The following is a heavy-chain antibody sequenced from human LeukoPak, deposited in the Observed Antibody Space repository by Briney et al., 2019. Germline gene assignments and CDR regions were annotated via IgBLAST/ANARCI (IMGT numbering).Heavy chain of an antibody. V-gene: IGHV1-18*01. CDR1: GYTFTSYG. CDR3: TSPGADSSGYYYYYGMDV. D-gene: IGHD3-22*01. CDR2: ISAYNGNT. Sequence: ASVKVSCKASGYTFTSYGISWVRQAPGQGLEWMGWISAYNGNTNYAQKLQGRVTMTTDTSTSTAYMELRSLRSDDTAVYYCTSPGADSSGYYYYYGMDVWGQGTTVTVSS. J-gene: IGHJ6*02.